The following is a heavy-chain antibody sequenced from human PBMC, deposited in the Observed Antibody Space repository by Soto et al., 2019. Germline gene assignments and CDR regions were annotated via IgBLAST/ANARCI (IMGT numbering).Heavy chain of an antibody. CDR2: IYYSGST. CDR1: GGSISSGCFY. CDR3: ARDKNYYGSGRFGLYYYYGMDV. V-gene: IGHV4-31*03. D-gene: IGHD3-10*01. J-gene: IGHJ6*02. Sequence: PSETLSLTCTVSGGSISSGCFYWSWIRQHPGKGLEWIGYIYYSGSTYYNPSLKSRVTISVDTSKNQFSLKLSSVTAADTAVYYCARDKNYYGSGRFGLYYYYGMDVWGQGTTVTVSS.